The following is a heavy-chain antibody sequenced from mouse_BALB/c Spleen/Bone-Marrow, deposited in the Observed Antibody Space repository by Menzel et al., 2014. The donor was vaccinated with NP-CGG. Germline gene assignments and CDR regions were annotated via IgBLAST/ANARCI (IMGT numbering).Heavy chain of an antibody. Sequence: EVQLQQSGPELVKPGASAKISCKASGYTFTDYNMHWVKQSHGKSLEWIGYIYPYNGGTGYNQKFKSKATLTVDNSSSTAYMELRSLTSEDSAVYYCARSEGYDYDWFAYWGQGTLVTVSA. CDR1: GYTFTDYN. V-gene: IGHV1S29*02. D-gene: IGHD2-4*01. J-gene: IGHJ3*01. CDR2: IYPYNGGT. CDR3: ARSEGYDYDWFAY.